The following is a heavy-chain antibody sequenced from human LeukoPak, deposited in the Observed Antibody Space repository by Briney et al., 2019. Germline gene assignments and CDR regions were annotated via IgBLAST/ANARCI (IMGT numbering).Heavy chain of an antibody. Sequence: GGSLRLSCAASGFTFSSYAMHWVRQAPGKGLEWVSGISWNSGSIGYADSVKGRFTISRDNAKNSLYLQMNSLRAEDTALYYCAKDTVLRDSSGYYYIFDAFDIWGQGTMVTVSS. D-gene: IGHD3-22*01. J-gene: IGHJ3*02. CDR3: AKDTVLRDSSGYYYIFDAFDI. CDR1: GFTFSSYA. V-gene: IGHV3-9*01. CDR2: ISWNSGSI.